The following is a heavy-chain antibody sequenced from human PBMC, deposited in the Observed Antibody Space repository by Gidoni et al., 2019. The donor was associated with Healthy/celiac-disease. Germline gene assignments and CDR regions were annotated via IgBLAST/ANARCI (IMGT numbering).Heavy chain of an antibody. CDR1: GFPFSTAW. CDR2: IKSKTDGGTT. Sequence: EVQLVESGGGLVKPGGSLRLSCAASGFPFSTAWMSWVRQAPGKGLEWVGRIKSKTDGGTTDYAAPVKGRFTISRDDSKNTLYLQMNSLKTEDTAVYYCTTDDSGGYSSGNDYWGQGTLVTVSS. V-gene: IGHV3-15*01. J-gene: IGHJ4*02. CDR3: TTDDSGGYSSGNDY. D-gene: IGHD6-19*01.